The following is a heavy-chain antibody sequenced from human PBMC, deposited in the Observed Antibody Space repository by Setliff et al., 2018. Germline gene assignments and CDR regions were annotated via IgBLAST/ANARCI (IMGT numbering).Heavy chain of an antibody. CDR1: GFAVSGAY. V-gene: IGHV3-53*01. J-gene: IGHJ4*02. CDR3: ARRGYSHDSSDYNRRKVFDYFDF. D-gene: IGHD3-22*01. Sequence: HPGGSLRLSCAGSGFAVSGAYMSWVRQAPGKGLEWVSIIYSSGNTAYTDSVKGRFTISRDTSKNTVYLQMNNVTVDDTAVYFCARRGYSHDSSDYNRRKVFDYFDFWGQGAQVTVSS. CDR2: IYSSGNT.